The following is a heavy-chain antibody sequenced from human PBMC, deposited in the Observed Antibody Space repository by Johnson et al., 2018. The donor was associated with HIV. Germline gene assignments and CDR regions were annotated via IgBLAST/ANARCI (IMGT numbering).Heavy chain of an antibody. CDR2: VWFDGRT. D-gene: IGHD2-2*01. CDR3: ARRCSSSSCSHGAFDI. Sequence: QVQLVESGGGVVQPGRSLRLSCAASGFTFSNYGMHWVRQAPGKGLEWVAVVWFDGRTYYADSVKGRFTISRDGSKNTLFLQMNSLRAEDTAVYYCARRCSSSSCSHGAFDIWGQGTVVTVS. J-gene: IGHJ3*02. V-gene: IGHV3-33*01. CDR1: GFTFSNYG.